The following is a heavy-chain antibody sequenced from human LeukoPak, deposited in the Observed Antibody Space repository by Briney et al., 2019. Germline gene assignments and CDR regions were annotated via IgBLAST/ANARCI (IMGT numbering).Heavy chain of an antibody. Sequence: GGSLRLSCAASGLTFYDYAMHWVRQAPGKGLEWVSGITWNSGSIAYADSVKGRFTISRDNAKNSLYLQVNSLRSEDTALYYCAAGAGITRYWGQGTLVTVST. CDR2: ITWNSGSI. V-gene: IGHV3-9*01. J-gene: IGHJ4*02. CDR1: GLTFYDYA. D-gene: IGHD3-10*01. CDR3: AAGAGITRY.